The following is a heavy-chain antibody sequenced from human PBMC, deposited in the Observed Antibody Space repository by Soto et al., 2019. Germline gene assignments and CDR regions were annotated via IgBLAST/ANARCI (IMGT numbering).Heavy chain of an antibody. J-gene: IGHJ6*02. Sequence: EVQLVESGGGLVQPGGSLRLSREASGFTFSSYWMHWVRQVPGKGLVWVSRLNGDGTTTNYADSVKGRFTISRDNAKNTVYLQMSSLRAEDTAVYYCARGIRIYYGMDVWGQGTTVTVSS. D-gene: IGHD2-15*01. CDR2: LNGDGTTT. V-gene: IGHV3-74*01. CDR1: GFTFSSYW. CDR3: ARGIRIYYGMDV.